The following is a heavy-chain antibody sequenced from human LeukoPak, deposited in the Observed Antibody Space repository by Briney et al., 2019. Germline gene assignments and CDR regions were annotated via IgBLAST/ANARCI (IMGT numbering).Heavy chain of an antibody. CDR2: INHSGST. Sequence: MPSETLSLTCAVYGGSFSGYYWSWIRQPPGKGLEWIWEINHSGSTNYNPSLKSRVTISVDTSKNQFSLKLSSVTAADTAVYYCARADGDYFFFDYWGQGTLVTVSS. J-gene: IGHJ4*02. V-gene: IGHV4-34*01. CDR3: ARADGDYFFFDY. CDR1: GGSFSGYY. D-gene: IGHD4-17*01.